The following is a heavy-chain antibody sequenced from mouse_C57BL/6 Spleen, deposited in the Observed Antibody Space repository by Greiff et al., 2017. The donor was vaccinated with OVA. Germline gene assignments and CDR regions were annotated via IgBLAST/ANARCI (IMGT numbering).Heavy chain of an antibody. CDR1: GFTFSDYY. Sequence: EVMLVESGGGLVQPGGSLKLSCAASGFTFSDYYMYWVRQTPEKRLEWVAYISTGGGSTYYPDTVKGRFTISRDNAKNTLYLQMSRLKSEDTAMYYCASHDGYCGYYAMDYWGQGTSVTVSS. CDR2: ISTGGGST. V-gene: IGHV5-12*01. D-gene: IGHD2-3*01. J-gene: IGHJ4*01. CDR3: ASHDGYCGYYAMDY.